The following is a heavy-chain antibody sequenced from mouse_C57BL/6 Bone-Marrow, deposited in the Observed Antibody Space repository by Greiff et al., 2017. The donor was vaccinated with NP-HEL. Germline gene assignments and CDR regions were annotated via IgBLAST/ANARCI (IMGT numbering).Heavy chain of an antibody. D-gene: IGHD3-3*01. CDR1: GEKGKEEK. V-gene: IGHV1-62-2*01. CDR3: ARLLPLGAMDY. Sequence: VQLQQSGAELVKPGASVKLLGKGGGEKGKEEKRKGGKERGGKGRGCIGWFYPGSGSIKYNEKFKDKATLTADKSSSTVYMELSRLTSEDSAVYFCARLLPLGAMDYWGQGTSVTVSS. J-gene: IGHJ4*01. CDR2: FYPGSGSI.